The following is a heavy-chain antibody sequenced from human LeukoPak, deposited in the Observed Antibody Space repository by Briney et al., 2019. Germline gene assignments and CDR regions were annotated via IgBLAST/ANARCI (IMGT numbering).Heavy chain of an antibody. V-gene: IGHV4-34*01. J-gene: IGHJ4*02. CDR2: INHSGST. D-gene: IGHD3-9*01. CDR1: GGSFSGYY. CDR3: ARHGLRYFDWLLSGHFDY. Sequence: SETLSLTCAVYGGSFSGYYWSWIRQPPGKGLEWIGEINHSGSTNYNPSLKSRVTISVDTSKNQFSLKLSSVTAADTAVYYCARHGLRYFDWLLSGHFDYWGQGTLVTVSS.